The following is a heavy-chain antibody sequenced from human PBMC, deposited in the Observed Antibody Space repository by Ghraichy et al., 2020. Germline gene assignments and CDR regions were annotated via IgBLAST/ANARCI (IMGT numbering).Heavy chain of an antibody. CDR2: IKEDGSEK. V-gene: IGHV3-7*01. D-gene: IGHD3/OR15-3a*01. CDR1: GFTFDGDW. J-gene: IGHJ5*02. Sequence: GGSLRLSCAASGFTFDGDWMGWVRQALGKGLEWVANIKEDGSEKYYGDSVKGRFTISRDNAKNSLYLQMNRLRVEDTAVYYCARDKDWANWFDPWGQGARVTVSS. CDR3: ARDKDWANWFDP.